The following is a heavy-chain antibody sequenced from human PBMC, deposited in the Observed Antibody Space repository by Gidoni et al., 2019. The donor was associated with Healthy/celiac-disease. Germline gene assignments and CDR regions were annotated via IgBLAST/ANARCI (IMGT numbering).Heavy chain of an antibody. J-gene: IGHJ6*02. D-gene: IGHD1-26*01. CDR2: INPNSGGT. CDR1: GYTFTGYY. CDR3: ARDSNSGSYSIYGMDV. V-gene: IGHV1-2*04. Sequence: QVQLVQSGAEVKKPGASVKVSCKASGYTFTGYYMHWVRQAPGQGLEWMGWINPNSGGTNYAQKFQGWVTMTRDTSISTAYMELSRLRSDDTAVYYCARDSNSGSYSIYGMDVWAKGPRSPSP.